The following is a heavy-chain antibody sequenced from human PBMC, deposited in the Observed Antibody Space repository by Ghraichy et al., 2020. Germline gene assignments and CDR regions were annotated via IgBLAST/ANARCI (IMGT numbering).Heavy chain of an antibody. D-gene: IGHD3-10*01. CDR1: EFTFNGYY. Sequence: GGSLRLSCAVSEFTFNGYYMSWIRQAPGKGLEWVSTIGADGRTTFYADSVKGRFTISRDKSKRTMYLQMNSLRADDTAVYYCAKEGGRLGEGAFAVWGRGTKDTVSS. V-gene: IGHV3-23*01. CDR3: AKEGGRLGEGAFAV. CDR2: IGADGRTT. J-gene: IGHJ3*01.